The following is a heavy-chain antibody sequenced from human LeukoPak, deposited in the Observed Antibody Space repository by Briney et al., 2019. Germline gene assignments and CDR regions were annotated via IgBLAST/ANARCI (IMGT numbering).Heavy chain of an antibody. D-gene: IGHD3-22*01. CDR1: GYSISSGYY. J-gene: IGHJ4*02. Sequence: SETLSLTCAVSGYSISSGYYWGWIRQPPGKGLEWIGSIYHSGSTNYNPSLKSRVTISVDTSKNQFSLKLSSVTAADTAVYYCARGQAYYYDSSGYYRRGVDYWGQGTLVTVSS. CDR2: IYHSGST. CDR3: ARGQAYYYDSSGYYRRGVDY. V-gene: IGHV4-38-2*01.